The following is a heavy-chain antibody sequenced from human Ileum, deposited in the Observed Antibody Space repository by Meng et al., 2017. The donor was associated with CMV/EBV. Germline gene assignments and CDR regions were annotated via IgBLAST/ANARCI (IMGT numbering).Heavy chain of an antibody. CDR3: ARGFDIVVVPAQANYYYYGMDV. D-gene: IGHD2-2*01. V-gene: IGHV1-69*05. J-gene: IGHJ6*02. CDR1: GGTFSSYA. CDR2: IIPIFGTA. Sequence: SVKVSYKASGGTFSSYAISWVRQAPGQGLEWMGGIIPIFGTANYAQKFQGRVTITTDESTSTAYMELSSLRSEDTAVYYCARGFDIVVVPAQANYYYYGMDVWGQGTTVTVSS.